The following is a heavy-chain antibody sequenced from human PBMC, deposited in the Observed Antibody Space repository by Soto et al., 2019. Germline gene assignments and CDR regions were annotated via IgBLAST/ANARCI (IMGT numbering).Heavy chain of an antibody. CDR3: AKWGGAEVRGFDF. V-gene: IGHV3-30-3*01. CDR2: ISYHAINK. D-gene: IGHD3-10*01. J-gene: IGHJ4*02. Sequence: QVQLVESGGGVVQPGGSLRLSCAASGFTFNSSAMHWVRQAPGKGLEWVAVISYHAINKYYADSVKGRFSISRDNSKDTVTLQMDSLRHEDTAMYYCAKWGGAEVRGFDFWGQGTLVTVSS. CDR1: GFTFNSSA.